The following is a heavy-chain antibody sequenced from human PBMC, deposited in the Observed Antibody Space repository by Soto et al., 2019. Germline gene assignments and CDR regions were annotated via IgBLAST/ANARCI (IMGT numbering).Heavy chain of an antibody. CDR2: IYYSGRT. CDR1: GGSVSSGSYY. Sequence: SETLSLTCTVSGGSVSSGSYYWNWIRQPPGKGLEWIGFIYYSGRTNYNPSLKSRVTMSLDTSKNQFSLKLSSVTAADTAVYYCVGGHYYDSSGRPFDYWGQGTLVTVSS. V-gene: IGHV4-61*01. D-gene: IGHD3-22*01. J-gene: IGHJ4*02. CDR3: VGGHYYDSSGRPFDY.